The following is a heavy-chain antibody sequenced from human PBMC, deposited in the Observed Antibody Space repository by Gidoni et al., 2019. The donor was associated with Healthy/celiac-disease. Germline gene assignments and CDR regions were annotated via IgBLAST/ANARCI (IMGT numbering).Heavy chain of an antibody. Sequence: QVQLVVSGGGVVQPGRSLSLPCAASGFTFSSSGMHWVRQAPGKGLEWVAVISYDGSNKYYADSVKGRFTISRDNSKNTLYLQMNSLRAEDTAVYYCAREYCRSTSCYLYYFDYWGQGTLVTVSS. CDR3: AREYCRSTSCYLYYFDY. V-gene: IGHV3-30*03. J-gene: IGHJ4*02. CDR2: ISYDGSNK. CDR1: GFTFSSSG. D-gene: IGHD2-2*01.